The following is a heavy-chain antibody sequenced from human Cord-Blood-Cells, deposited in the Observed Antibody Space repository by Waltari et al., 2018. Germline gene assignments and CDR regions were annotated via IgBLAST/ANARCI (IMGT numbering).Heavy chain of an antibody. V-gene: IGHV1-69*01. D-gene: IGHD4-4*01. J-gene: IGHJ4*02. CDR1: GGTFSSYA. CDR3: ANSYSNYYFDY. Sequence: QVQLVQSGAEVKKPGSSVKVSCTASGGTFSSYAISWVRQAPGQGLEWMGVIIPILGTANYAQKFQGRVTITADESTSTAYMELSRLRSEDTAVYYCANSYSNYYFDYWGQGTLVTVSS. CDR2: IIPILGTA.